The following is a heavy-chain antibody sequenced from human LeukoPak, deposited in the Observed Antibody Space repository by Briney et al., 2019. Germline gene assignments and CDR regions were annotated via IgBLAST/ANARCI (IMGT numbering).Heavy chain of an antibody. Sequence: SETLSLTCAISGASISSTNWWIWVRQPPGKGLEWIGEMHHSGRTNYNPSLKSRITISVDKSKNQVFLRLNSVAAADTALYYCARAQEGCSRASCYLEPWGQGTLVTVSS. V-gene: IGHV4-4*02. CDR1: GASISSTNW. CDR2: MHHSGRT. CDR3: ARAQEGCSRASCYLEP. D-gene: IGHD2-2*01. J-gene: IGHJ5*02.